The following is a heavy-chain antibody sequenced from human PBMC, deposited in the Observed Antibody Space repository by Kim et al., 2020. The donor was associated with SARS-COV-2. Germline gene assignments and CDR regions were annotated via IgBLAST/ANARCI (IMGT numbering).Heavy chain of an antibody. CDR2: INHSGST. J-gene: IGHJ6*02. D-gene: IGHD6-13*01. Sequence: SETLSLTCAVYGGSFSGYYWSWIRQPPGKGLEWIGEINHSGSTNYNPSLKSRVTISVDTSKNQFSLKLSSVTAADTAVYYCARGTAAAGPTPWGYGMDVWGQGTTVTVSS. CDR1: GGSFSGYY. V-gene: IGHV4-34*01. CDR3: ARGTAAAGPTPWGYGMDV.